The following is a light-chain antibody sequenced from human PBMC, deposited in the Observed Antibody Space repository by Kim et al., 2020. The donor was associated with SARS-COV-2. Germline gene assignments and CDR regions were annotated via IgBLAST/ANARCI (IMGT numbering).Light chain of an antibody. CDR3: QAWDSSTVV. CDR2: EDS. V-gene: IGLV3-1*01. Sequence: SYELTQPPSVSVSPGQTASITCSGDKLGDKYACWYQRKPGQSPLLVIYEDSKRPSGIPERFSGSNSGNTATLTISGTQAMDEADYYCQAWDSSTVVFGGGTQLTVL. J-gene: IGLJ2*01. CDR1: KLGDKY.